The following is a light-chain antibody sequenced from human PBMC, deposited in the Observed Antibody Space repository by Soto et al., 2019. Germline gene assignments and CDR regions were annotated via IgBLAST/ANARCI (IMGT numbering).Light chain of an antibody. V-gene: IGKV1-5*01. CDR2: DAY. CDR1: QSIRIW. J-gene: IGKJ4*01. CDR3: QQYESYSPLT. Sequence: DIQMTQSPSILSASVGDRVTITCRASQSIRIWLAWYQQKPGKAPKLLIYDAYSLESGVPSRFSGRRSGTEFTLTIAGLQPEDFATYYCQQYESYSPLTFGGGTKVDIK.